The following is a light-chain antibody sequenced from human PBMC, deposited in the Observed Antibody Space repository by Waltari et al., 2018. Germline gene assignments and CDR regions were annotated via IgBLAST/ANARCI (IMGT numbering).Light chain of an antibody. V-gene: IGKV3-15*01. Sequence: EIVMTQSPATLSVSPGERATLSCRASQSVSSNLAWYQQKPGQAPRLLIDGASTRATGIPARFSGSGSGTEFTLTISSLQSEEFAVYYCQQYNNWPPYTFGQGTKLEIK. CDR2: GAS. CDR3: QQYNNWPPYT. CDR1: QSVSSN. J-gene: IGKJ2*01.